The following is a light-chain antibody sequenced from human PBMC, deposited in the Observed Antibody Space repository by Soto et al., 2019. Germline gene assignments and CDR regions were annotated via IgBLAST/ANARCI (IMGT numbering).Light chain of an antibody. J-gene: IGKJ3*01. CDR2: DAS. Sequence: IQLTQSPSSLSASVGDRVTITCRASQGITSYLAWYQQKPGKAPNLLIYDASTLQSGVPSRFSGSGSGTDFTLTISSLQPEDFATYYCQQLNSYPQTFGPGTKVDIK. CDR1: QGITSY. CDR3: QQLNSYPQT. V-gene: IGKV1-9*01.